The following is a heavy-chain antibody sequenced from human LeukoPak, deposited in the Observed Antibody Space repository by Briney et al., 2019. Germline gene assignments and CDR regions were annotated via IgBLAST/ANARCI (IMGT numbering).Heavy chain of an antibody. Sequence: ASVKVSCKASGGTFSSYAINWVRQVTGQGLEWMGWMNPNSGNTGYAQKFQGRVTITRNTSISTAFMKLSSLRSEDTAVYYCARRAVGNSYYHSMDVWDKGTTVTVSS. J-gene: IGHJ6*03. CDR1: GGTFSSYA. CDR3: ARRAVGNSYYHSMDV. CDR2: MNPNSGNT. D-gene: IGHD6-19*01. V-gene: IGHV1-8*03.